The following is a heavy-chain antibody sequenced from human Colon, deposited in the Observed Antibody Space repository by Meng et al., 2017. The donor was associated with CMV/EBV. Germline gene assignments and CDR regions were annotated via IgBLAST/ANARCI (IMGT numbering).Heavy chain of an antibody. J-gene: IGHJ5*02. D-gene: IGHD6-6*01. Sequence: ASVKVSCKTSGYTFTSYGISWVRQAPGQGLEWMGWITTDNGKTKNAQKLQGRVTMTTETSTSTAYMELRSLSSDDRAVYYCARGSDWFDTWGQGTLVTVSS. V-gene: IGHV1-18*01. CDR3: ARGSDWFDT. CDR1: GYTFTSYG. CDR2: ITTDNGKT.